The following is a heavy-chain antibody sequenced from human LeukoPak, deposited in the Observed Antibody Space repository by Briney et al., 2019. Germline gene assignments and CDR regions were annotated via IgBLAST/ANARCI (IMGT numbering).Heavy chain of an antibody. CDR1: GYTFTGYY. J-gene: IGHJ4*02. Sequence: ASVKVSCKASGYTFTGYYMHWVRQAPGQGLEWMGWINPNSGGTNYAQKFQGSVTMTRDTSISTAYMELSSLRSEDTAVYYCARDSGTIKVKGYFDYWGQGTLVTVSS. V-gene: IGHV1-2*02. CDR3: ARDSGTIKVKGYFDY. D-gene: IGHD5-24*01. CDR2: INPNSGGT.